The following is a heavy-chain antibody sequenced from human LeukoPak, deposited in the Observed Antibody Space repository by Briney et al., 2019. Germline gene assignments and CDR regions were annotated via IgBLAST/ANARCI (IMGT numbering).Heavy chain of an antibody. CDR3: AKGASLFPYYFHY. D-gene: IGHD3-16*01. CDR1: GFTFSNYE. V-gene: IGHV3-23*01. J-gene: IGHJ4*02. CDR2: ISGSATGSVST. Sequence: GGSLRLSCAASGFTFSNYEMHWVRQAPGKGLEWVSAISGSATGSVSTYYTDSVKGRFTISRDNSKNTLYLQMNSLRAEDTAVYYCAKGASLFPYYFHYWGQGTLVTVSS.